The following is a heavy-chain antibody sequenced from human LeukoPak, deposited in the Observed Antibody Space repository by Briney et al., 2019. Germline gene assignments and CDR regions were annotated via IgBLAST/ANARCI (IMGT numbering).Heavy chain of an antibody. D-gene: IGHD3-3*01. J-gene: IGHJ4*02. CDR2: VNPKSGDT. CDR1: GYTFTDYA. CDR3: ARGPLLRFLEWLYLDS. Sequence: ASVKVSCKASGYTFTDYAMNWVRQAPGQGLEWMGWVNPKSGDTHYSRKFQDRVIMTRDTSITTAYLDLSRLRFDDTAIYYCARGPLLRFLEWLYLDSWGQGTLVSVSS. V-gene: IGHV1-2*02.